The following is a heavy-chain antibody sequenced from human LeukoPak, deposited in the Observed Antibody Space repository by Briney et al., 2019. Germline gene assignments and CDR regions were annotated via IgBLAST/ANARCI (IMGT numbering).Heavy chain of an antibody. Sequence: ASVKVSCKASGGTFSSYAISWVRQAPGQGLEWMGGVIPIFGTANYAQKFQGRVTITADESTSTAYMELSSLRSEDTAAYYCARPYSSSSFDYWGQGTLVTVSS. CDR3: ARPYSSSSFDY. D-gene: IGHD6-6*01. CDR1: GGTFSSYA. V-gene: IGHV1-69*13. J-gene: IGHJ4*02. CDR2: VIPIFGTA.